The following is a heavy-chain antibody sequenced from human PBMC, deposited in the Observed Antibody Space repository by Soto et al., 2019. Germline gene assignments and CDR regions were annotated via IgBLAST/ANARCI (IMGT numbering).Heavy chain of an antibody. CDR1: GGTLSSYT. J-gene: IGHJ3*02. Sequence: SVKVSCKASGGTLSSYTISWVRQAPGQGLEWMGRIIPILGIANYAQKFQGRVTITADKSTSTAYMELSSLRSEDTAVYYCARLSRERSSGHSRDAFDIWGQGTMVTVSS. D-gene: IGHD6-19*01. V-gene: IGHV1-69*02. CDR2: IIPILGIA. CDR3: ARLSRERSSGHSRDAFDI.